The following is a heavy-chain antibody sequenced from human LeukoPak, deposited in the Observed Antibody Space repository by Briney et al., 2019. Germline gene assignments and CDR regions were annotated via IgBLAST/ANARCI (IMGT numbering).Heavy chain of an antibody. V-gene: IGHV3-30*04. CDR2: ISYDGSNK. D-gene: IGHD6-6*01. Sequence: GGSLRLSCAASGFTFSSYAMHWVRQAPGKGLEWVAVISYDGSNKYYADSVKGRFTISRDNSKNTLYLQTNSLRAEDTAVYYCARDPGIAARHRGYYFDYWGQGTLVTVSS. J-gene: IGHJ4*02. CDR1: GFTFSSYA. CDR3: ARDPGIAARHRGYYFDY.